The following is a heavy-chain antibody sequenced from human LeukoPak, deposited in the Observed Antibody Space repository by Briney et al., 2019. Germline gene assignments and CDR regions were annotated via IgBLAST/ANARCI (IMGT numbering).Heavy chain of an antibody. CDR3: ATDSRSYVFVY. CDR1: GFTFSNAW. CDR2: IYSKTDGGTT. D-gene: IGHD5-18*01. V-gene: IGHV3-15*01. J-gene: IGHJ4*02. Sequence: GRSLRICCAASGFTFSNAWMTWVCQAPVKGLEWVGRIYSKTDGGTTDDAAPVKGRFTISRDDSKNTLFLQMNSLKTEDTAVYYCATDSRSYVFVYWGQGTLVTVSS.